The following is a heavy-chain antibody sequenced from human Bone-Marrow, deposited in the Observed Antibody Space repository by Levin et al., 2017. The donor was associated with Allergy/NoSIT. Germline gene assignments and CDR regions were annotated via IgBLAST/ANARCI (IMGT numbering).Heavy chain of an antibody. CDR2: VIPIFDTP. CDR3: ARGITEWFGELFNP. CDR1: GGSISTFT. V-gene: IGHV1-69*08. J-gene: IGHJ5*02. D-gene: IGHD3-10*01. Sequence: SVKVSCKASGGSISTFTVSWVRQAPGQGLEWMGRVIPIFDTPNYAQKFQGRVTITADKSTNTAYMELNSLTSADTAVYYCARGITEWFGELFNPWSQGTLVTVSS.